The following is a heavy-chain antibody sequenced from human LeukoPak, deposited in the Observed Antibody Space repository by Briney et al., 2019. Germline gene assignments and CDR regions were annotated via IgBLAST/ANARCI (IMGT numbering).Heavy chain of an antibody. V-gene: IGHV1-3*01. D-gene: IGHD1-26*01. CDR3: ARGLRATDRFDY. J-gene: IGHJ4*02. CDR2: INAGNGNT. Sequence: ASVKVSYKASGYTFTSYAMHWVRQAPGQRLEWMGWINAGNGNTKYSQKFQGRVTITKDTSASTAYMELSSLRSEDTAVYYCARGLRATDRFDYWGQGTLVTVSS. CDR1: GYTFTSYA.